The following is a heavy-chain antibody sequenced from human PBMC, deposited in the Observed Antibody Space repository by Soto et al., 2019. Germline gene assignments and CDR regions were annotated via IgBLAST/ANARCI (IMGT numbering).Heavy chain of an antibody. D-gene: IGHD2-2*01. CDR3: ARDVSLYPAERYYSYGMYG. CDR1: GFTFSSYA. V-gene: IGHV3-30-3*01. J-gene: IGHJ6*02. CDR2: ISYDGSNK. Sequence: QVQLVESGGGVVQPGRSLRLSCAASGFTFSSYAMHWVRQAPGKGLEWVAVISYDGSNKYYADSVKGRFTISRDNSKNTLYLQMNSLRAEDTAVYYCARDVSLYPAERYYSYGMYGWGQGTTVTVSS.